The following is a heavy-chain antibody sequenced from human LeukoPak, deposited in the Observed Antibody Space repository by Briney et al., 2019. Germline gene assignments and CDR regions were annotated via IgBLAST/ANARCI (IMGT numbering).Heavy chain of an antibody. CDR2: MNPNSGNT. CDR3: ARGSGWSSYYYYYMDV. D-gene: IGHD6-19*01. J-gene: IGHJ6*03. Sequence: ASVKVSCKASGGTFSSYAINWVRQATGQGLEWMGWMNPNSGNTGYAQKFQGRVTMTRNTSISTAYMELSSLRSEDTAVYYCARGSGWSSYYYYYMDVWGKGTTVTISS. CDR1: GGTFSSYA. V-gene: IGHV1-8*02.